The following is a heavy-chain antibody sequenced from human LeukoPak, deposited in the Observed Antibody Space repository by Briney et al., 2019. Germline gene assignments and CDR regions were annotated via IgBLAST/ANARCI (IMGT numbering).Heavy chain of an antibody. J-gene: IGHJ6*03. CDR1: GVSVNSGSYY. V-gene: IGHV4-61*02. CDR2: ISPSGST. CDR3: AREGAAAGTHPYYYMDV. Sequence: PSETLSLTCTVSGVSVNSGSYYWTWIRQPAGKGLEWIGRISPSGSTDYNPSLMSRVTISVDTSKNQFSLNLSSVTAADTAVYYCAREGAAAGTHPYYYMDVWGKGTTVTISS. D-gene: IGHD6-13*01.